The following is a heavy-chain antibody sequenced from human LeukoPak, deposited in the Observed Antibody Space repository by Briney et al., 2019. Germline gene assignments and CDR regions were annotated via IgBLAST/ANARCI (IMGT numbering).Heavy chain of an antibody. CDR2: ISSSSSYI. CDR1: GFTFSSYS. J-gene: IGHJ4*02. D-gene: IGHD2-2*01. V-gene: IGHV3-21*01. Sequence: GGSLRLSCAASGFTFSSYSMNWVRQAPGKGLEWVSSISSSSSYIYYADSVKGRFTISRDNAKNSLYLQMNIPRAEHTTVYYCAINLKDIVVVPASIFGDWGQGTLVTVSP. CDR3: AINLKDIVVVPASIFGD.